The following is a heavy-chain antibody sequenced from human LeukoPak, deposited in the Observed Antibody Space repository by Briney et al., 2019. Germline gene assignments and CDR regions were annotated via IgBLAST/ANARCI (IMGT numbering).Heavy chain of an antibody. D-gene: IGHD6-13*01. CDR3: ATDVRSSPLGF. Sequence: GGSLRLSCAVSGFTVTNDYMNWVRQAPGKGLEWVSIIYSGGSTYYADSVKGRFTISRDSSNNTLFLQMSNLRADDSGLYYCATDVRSSPLGFWGHGTQVTVSS. J-gene: IGHJ4*01. V-gene: IGHV3-66*01. CDR2: IYSGGST. CDR1: GFTVTNDY.